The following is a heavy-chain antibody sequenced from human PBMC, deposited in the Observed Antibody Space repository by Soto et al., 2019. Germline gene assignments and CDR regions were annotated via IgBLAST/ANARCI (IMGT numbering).Heavy chain of an antibody. D-gene: IGHD6-13*01. J-gene: IGHJ4*02. Sequence: GGSLRLSCAASGFSFSSNAMNWVRQAPGEGLEWVTASSGSGLSTYYADSVKGRCTISRDNSRNTVYLQMNSLRDEDTAFYYCVHGNYYSNSLYWGQGTLLTVSS. CDR2: SSGSGLST. V-gene: IGHV3-23*01. CDR1: GFSFSSNA. CDR3: VHGNYYSNSLY.